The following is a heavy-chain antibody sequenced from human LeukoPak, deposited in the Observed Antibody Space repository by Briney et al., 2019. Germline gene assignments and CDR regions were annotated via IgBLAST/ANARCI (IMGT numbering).Heavy chain of an antibody. V-gene: IGHV4-59*01. CDR1: GGSISCYY. Sequence: SETLSLTCTVSGGSISCYYWSWIRQPPGKGLEWIGYIYYSGSTNYNPSLKSRVTISVDTSKNQFSLKLSSVTAADTAVYYCARVYSSSWYEVDYWGQGTLVTVSS. CDR3: ARVYSSSWYEVDY. D-gene: IGHD6-13*01. CDR2: IYYSGST. J-gene: IGHJ4*02.